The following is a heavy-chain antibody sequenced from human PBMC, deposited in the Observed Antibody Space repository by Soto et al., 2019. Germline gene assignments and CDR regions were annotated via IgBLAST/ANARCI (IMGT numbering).Heavy chain of an antibody. CDR2: IYYSGST. J-gene: IGHJ4*02. CDR1: GGSISSSSYY. D-gene: IGHD3-3*01. V-gene: IGHV4-39*01. CDR3: ARRPSRPWSGYDYFDY. Sequence: SETLSLTCTVSGGSISSSSYYWGWIRQPPGKGLEWIGSIYYSGSTYYNPSLKSRVTISVDTSKNQFSLKLSSVTAADTAVYYCARRPSRPWSGYDYFDYWGQGTLVTVSS.